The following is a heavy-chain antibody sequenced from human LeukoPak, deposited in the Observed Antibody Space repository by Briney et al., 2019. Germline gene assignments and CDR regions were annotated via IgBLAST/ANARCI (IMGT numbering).Heavy chain of an antibody. D-gene: IGHD2-2*01. Sequence: ASVKVSCKASGYTFTGYYMHWVRQAPGQGLEWMGWINTNTGNPTYAQGFTGRFVFSLDTSVSTAYLQISSLKAEDTAVYYCARRGCSSTSCPIDYWGQGTLVTVSS. V-gene: IGHV7-4-1*02. CDR2: INTNTGNP. J-gene: IGHJ4*02. CDR3: ARRGCSSTSCPIDY. CDR1: GYTFTGYY.